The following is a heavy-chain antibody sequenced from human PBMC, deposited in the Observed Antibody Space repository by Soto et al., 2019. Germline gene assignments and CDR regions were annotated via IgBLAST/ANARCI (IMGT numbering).Heavy chain of an antibody. D-gene: IGHD3-22*01. V-gene: IGHV3-33*01. J-gene: IGHJ4*02. CDR3: ARDYYYYDSSGYWSEYFDY. CDR2: IWYDGSNK. CDR1: GFTFSSYG. Sequence: GGSLRLSCAASGFTFSSYGMHWVRQAPGKGLEWVAVIWYDGSNKYYADSVKGRFTISRDNSKNTLYLQMNSLRAEDTAVYYCARDYYYYDSSGYWSEYFDYWGQGTLVTVSS.